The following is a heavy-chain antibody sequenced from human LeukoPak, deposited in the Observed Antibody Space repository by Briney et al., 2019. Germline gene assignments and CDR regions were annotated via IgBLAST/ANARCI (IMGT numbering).Heavy chain of an antibody. Sequence: GESLQICCEGSGSSFTSYWIGWGRQVPGKGLEGRGMIYPGDSDTRYSPSFQGQVTISADKSISTAYLQWSSLKASDTAMYYCARHGQWLVSPGGFDYWGQGTLVTVSS. CDR2: IYPGDSDT. J-gene: IGHJ4*02. CDR3: ARHGQWLVSPGGFDY. CDR1: GSSFTSYW. D-gene: IGHD6-19*01. V-gene: IGHV5-51*01.